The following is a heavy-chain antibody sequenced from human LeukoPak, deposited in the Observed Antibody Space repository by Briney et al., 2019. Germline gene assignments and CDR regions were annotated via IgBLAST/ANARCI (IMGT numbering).Heavy chain of an antibody. CDR1: GFTFSSYG. CDR3: AKDLTITMVRGVIITSPDY. CDR2: ISYDGSNK. D-gene: IGHD3-10*01. J-gene: IGHJ4*02. Sequence: PGGSLRLSCAASGFTFSSYGMHWVRQAPGKGLEWVAVISYDGSNKYYADSVKGRFTISRDNSKNTLYLQMNSLRAEDTAVYYCAKDLTITMVRGVIITSPDYWGQGTLVTVSS. V-gene: IGHV3-30*18.